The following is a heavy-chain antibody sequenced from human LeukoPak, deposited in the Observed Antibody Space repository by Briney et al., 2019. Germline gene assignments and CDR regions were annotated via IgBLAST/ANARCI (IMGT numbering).Heavy chain of an antibody. J-gene: IGHJ6*03. CDR2: IYTSGST. Sequence: PSETLSLTCTVSGDSISSYYWSWIRQPAGKGLEWVGRIYTSGSTNYNPSLKSRVTMSVDTSKNQFSLKLSSVTAADTAVYYCARDKILYYDILTGHGTRYYYYMDVWGKGTTVTVSS. D-gene: IGHD3-9*01. V-gene: IGHV4-4*07. CDR1: GDSISSYY. CDR3: ARDKILYYDILTGHGTRYYYYMDV.